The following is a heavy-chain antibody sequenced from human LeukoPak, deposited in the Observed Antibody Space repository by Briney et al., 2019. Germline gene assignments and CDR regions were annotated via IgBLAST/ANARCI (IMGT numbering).Heavy chain of an antibody. Sequence: ASVTVSCKASGGTFSSYAISWVRQAPGQGLEWMGGIIPIFGTANYAQKFQGRVTITADESTSTAYMELSSLRSEDTAVYYCAVRFLEWLSRYYYYYGMDVWGQGTTVTVSS. D-gene: IGHD3-3*01. CDR3: AVRFLEWLSRYYYYYGMDV. CDR1: GGTFSSYA. V-gene: IGHV1-69*13. CDR2: IIPIFGTA. J-gene: IGHJ6*02.